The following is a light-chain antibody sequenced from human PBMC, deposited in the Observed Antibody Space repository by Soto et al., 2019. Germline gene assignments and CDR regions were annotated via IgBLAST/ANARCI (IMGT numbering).Light chain of an antibody. V-gene: IGKV3-15*01. CDR3: QLYANWPPIFT. CDR2: GAS. J-gene: IGKJ3*01. CDR1: QSVTSN. Sequence: EIVMTQSPATLSVSPGEIATLSFSASQSVTSNLAWYQQKPCRAPRLLIDGASTRATGIAGRFSASGSGTEFTLDISSLRSEDFAGYYCQLYANWPPIFTFGPGTRVDF.